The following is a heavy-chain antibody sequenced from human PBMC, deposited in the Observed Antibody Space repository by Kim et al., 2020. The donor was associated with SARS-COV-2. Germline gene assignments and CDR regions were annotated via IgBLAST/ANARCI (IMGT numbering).Heavy chain of an antibody. CDR2: IYYSGST. D-gene: IGHD3-10*01. Sequence: SETLSLTCTASGGSISSYYWSWIRQPPGKGLEWVGYIYYSGSTNDNPSLKSRVTISVDTSKNQFSLKLSSVTAADTAVYYCARVKVREANFAVIAEYYFDYWGQGTLVTVSS. J-gene: IGHJ4*02. V-gene: IGHV4-59*01. CDR3: ARVKVREANFAVIAEYYFDY. CDR1: GGSISSYY.